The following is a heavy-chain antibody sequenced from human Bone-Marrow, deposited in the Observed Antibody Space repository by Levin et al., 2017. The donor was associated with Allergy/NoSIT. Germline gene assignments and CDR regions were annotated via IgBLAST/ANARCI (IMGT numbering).Heavy chain of an antibody. D-gene: IGHD5-24*01. CDR3: ARATPQRGPFSLFAY. CDR1: GDSITSGDYY. CDR2: ISYSGTA. V-gene: IGHV4-31*03. J-gene: IGHJ4*02. Sequence: SETLSLTCTVSGDSITSGDYYWSWIRQRPGEGLEWIGYISYSGTAFYNPSLKSRLSILVDTSENNFSLRLSSVTAADTAVYFCARATPQRGPFSLFAYWGQGTLVTVSS.